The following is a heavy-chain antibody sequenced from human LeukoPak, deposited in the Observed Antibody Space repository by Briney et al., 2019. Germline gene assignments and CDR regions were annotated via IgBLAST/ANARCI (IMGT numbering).Heavy chain of an antibody. J-gene: IGHJ6*02. D-gene: IGHD4-17*01. CDR3: ARDRDYGDIGGMDV. CDR1: GFTFSEYT. Sequence: PGGSLRLSCAASGFTFSEYTIHWVRQAPGKGLEWVAVMSNDGSIKKYANSVKGRFTISRDNSKNTLYLQMDSPRAEDTAVYYCARDRDYGDIGGMDVWGQGTTVTVSS. V-gene: IGHV3-30-3*01. CDR2: MSNDGSIK.